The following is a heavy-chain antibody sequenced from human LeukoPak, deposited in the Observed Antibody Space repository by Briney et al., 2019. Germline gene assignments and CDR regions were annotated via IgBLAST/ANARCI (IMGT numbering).Heavy chain of an antibody. CDR2: INHSGST. V-gene: IGHV4-34*01. CDR1: GGSFSGYY. CDR3: ARGRLPYCSGGSCRLLDY. Sequence: SETLSLTCAVYGGSFSGYYWSWIRQPPGKGLEWIGEINHSGSTNYNPSLKSRVTISVDTSKNQFSLKLSSVTAADTAVYYCARGRLPYCSGGSCRLLDYWGQGTLVTVSS. D-gene: IGHD2-15*01. J-gene: IGHJ4*02.